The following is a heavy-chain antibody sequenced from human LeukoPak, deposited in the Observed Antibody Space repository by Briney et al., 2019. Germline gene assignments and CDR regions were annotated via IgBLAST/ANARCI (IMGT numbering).Heavy chain of an antibody. V-gene: IGHV1-8*01. Sequence: ASVKVSCKASGYTFTSYDINWVRQATGQGLEWMGWMNPNSGNTGYAQKFQGRVTITRNTSISTAYMELSSLRSEDTAVYYCARAFRITMVRGIGAFDIWGQGTMVTVSS. CDR3: ARAFRITMVRGIGAFDI. D-gene: IGHD3-10*01. CDR1: GYTFTSYD. J-gene: IGHJ3*02. CDR2: MNPNSGNT.